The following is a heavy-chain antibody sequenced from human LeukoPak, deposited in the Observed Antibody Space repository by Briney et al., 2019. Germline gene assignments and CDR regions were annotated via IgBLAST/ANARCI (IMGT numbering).Heavy chain of an antibody. V-gene: IGHV4-39*07. CDR1: GGSFSSYY. CDR2: IYYSGST. CDR3: ARWYYDSSGYRYFDY. Sequence: SETLSLTCAVYGGSFSSYYWGWIRQPPGKGLEWIGSIYYSGSTYYNPSLKSRVTISVDTSKNQFSLKLSSVTAADTAVYYCARWYYDSSGYRYFDYWGQGTLVIVSS. J-gene: IGHJ4*02. D-gene: IGHD3-22*01.